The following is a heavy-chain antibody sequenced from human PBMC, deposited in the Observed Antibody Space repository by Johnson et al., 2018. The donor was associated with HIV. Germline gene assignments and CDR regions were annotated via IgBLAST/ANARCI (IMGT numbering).Heavy chain of an antibody. CDR3: ARDRDGYTLGAFDI. CDR1: RFTFSSYA. D-gene: IGHD5-24*01. Sequence: VHLVESWGGVVQPGRSLRLSCAASRFTFSSYAIHWVRQAPGKGLEWVAVILYDGNNKYYADSVKGRFTISRDNSKSTLYLQMNSLRVEDTAVYYCARDRDGYTLGAFDIWGQGTMVTVSS. V-gene: IGHV3-30-3*01. J-gene: IGHJ3*02. CDR2: ILYDGNNK.